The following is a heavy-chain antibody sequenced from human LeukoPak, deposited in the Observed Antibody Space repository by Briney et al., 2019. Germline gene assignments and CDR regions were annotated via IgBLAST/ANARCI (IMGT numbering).Heavy chain of an antibody. Sequence: ASVKVSCKASRYTFTGYYMHWVRQAPGQGLEWMGWINPNSGGTNYAQKFQGRVTMTRDTSISTAYMELSRLRSDDTAVYYCARDSYSSSWTPGRDYWGQGTLVTVSS. J-gene: IGHJ4*02. D-gene: IGHD6-13*01. V-gene: IGHV1-2*02. CDR2: INPNSGGT. CDR1: RYTFTGYY. CDR3: ARDSYSSSWTPGRDY.